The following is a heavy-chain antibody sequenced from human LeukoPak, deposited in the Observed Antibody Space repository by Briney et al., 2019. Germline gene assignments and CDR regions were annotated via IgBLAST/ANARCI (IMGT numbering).Heavy chain of an antibody. D-gene: IGHD3-3*01. Sequence: PGGSLRLSCAASGFSLSSYSMNWVRQPPGKGLEWIGEINHSGSTNYNPSLKSRVTISVETSKNQFSLKLSSVTAADTAVYYCASSGTIFGGTDGVDVWGKGTTVTVSS. CDR2: INHSGST. J-gene: IGHJ6*04. CDR3: ASSGTIFGGTDGVDV. CDR1: GFSLSSYS. V-gene: IGHV4-34*01.